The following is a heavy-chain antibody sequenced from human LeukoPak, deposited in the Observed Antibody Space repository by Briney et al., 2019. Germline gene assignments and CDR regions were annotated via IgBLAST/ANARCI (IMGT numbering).Heavy chain of an antibody. J-gene: IGHJ5*02. CDR3: ARVVALTGYWGFDP. Sequence: SVKVSCKASGGTFSSYAISWVRQAPGQGLEWMGGIIPIFGTANYAQKFQGRVTITADESTSTAYMELSSLRSEDTAVYYCARVVALTGYWGFDPWAREPWSPSPQ. V-gene: IGHV1-69*13. CDR2: IIPIFGTA. CDR1: GGTFSSYA. D-gene: IGHD3-9*01.